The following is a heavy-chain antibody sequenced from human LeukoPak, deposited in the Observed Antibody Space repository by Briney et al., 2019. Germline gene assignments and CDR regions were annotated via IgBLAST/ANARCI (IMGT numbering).Heavy chain of an antibody. Sequence: SQTLSLTCTVSGGSTSSGSYYWSWIRQPAGKGLEWIGRIYTSGSTNYNPSLKSRVTISVDTSKNQFSLKLSSVTAADTAVYYCARERYYYDSSGENYYYYYMDVWGKGTTVTVSS. CDR1: GGSTSSGSYY. V-gene: IGHV4-61*02. D-gene: IGHD3-22*01. J-gene: IGHJ6*03. CDR2: IYTSGST. CDR3: ARERYYYDSSGENYYYYYMDV.